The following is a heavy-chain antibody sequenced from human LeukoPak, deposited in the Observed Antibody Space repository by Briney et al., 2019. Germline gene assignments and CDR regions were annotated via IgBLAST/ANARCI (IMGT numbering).Heavy chain of an antibody. J-gene: IGHJ4*02. CDR1: GFTFSSYG. Sequence: GGSLRLSCAASGFTFSSYGMSWVRQAPGKGLEWVGRIKSKTDGGTTDYAAPVKGRFTISRDDSKNALYLQMNSLKTEDTAVYYCTTVRGDLYYYDSSGYYYWGQGTLVTVSS. CDR2: IKSKTDGGTT. CDR3: TTVRGDLYYYDSSGYYY. D-gene: IGHD3-22*01. V-gene: IGHV3-15*01.